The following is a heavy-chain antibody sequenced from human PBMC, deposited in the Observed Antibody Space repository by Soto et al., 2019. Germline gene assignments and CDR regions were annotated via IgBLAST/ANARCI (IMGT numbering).Heavy chain of an antibody. J-gene: IGHJ4*02. CDR2: ISSSSSYI. V-gene: IGHV3-21*01. CDR1: GFTFSRYS. CDR3: ARDLSSVSSGFDF. Sequence: GGSLRLSCAASGFTFSRYSINWVRQAPGKGPEWVSCISSSSSYIYYADSVKGRFTISRDNAKNSLYLQMNSLRAEDTAVYYCARDLSSVSSGFDFWGQGTLVTVSS. D-gene: IGHD6-19*01.